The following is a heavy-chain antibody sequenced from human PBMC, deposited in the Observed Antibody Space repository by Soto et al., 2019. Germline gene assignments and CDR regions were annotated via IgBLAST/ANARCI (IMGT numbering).Heavy chain of an antibody. J-gene: IGHJ3*02. Sequence: LRLSCAASGFTFDDYAMHWVRHAPGKGLEWVSGISWNSGSIGYADSVKGRFTISRDNAKNSLYLQMNSLRAEDTALYYCAALLYYQFDDAFDIWGQGTLVTVSS. CDR3: AALLYYQFDDAFDI. CDR2: ISWNSGSI. V-gene: IGHV3-9*01. CDR1: GFTFDDYA. D-gene: IGHD1-26*01.